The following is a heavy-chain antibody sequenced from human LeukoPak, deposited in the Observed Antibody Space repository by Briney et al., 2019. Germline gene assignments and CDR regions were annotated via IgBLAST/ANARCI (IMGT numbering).Heavy chain of an antibody. J-gene: IGHJ4*02. CDR2: ISGSGGST. Sequence: GGSLRLSCAASGFTFSSYAMSWVRRAPGKGLEWVSAISGSGGSTYYADSVKGRFTISRDNSKNTLYLQMNSLRAEDTAVYYCAKAGGQQLVRYYFDYWGQGTLVTVSS. CDR1: GFTFSSYA. D-gene: IGHD6-13*01. V-gene: IGHV3-23*01. CDR3: AKAGGQQLVRYYFDY.